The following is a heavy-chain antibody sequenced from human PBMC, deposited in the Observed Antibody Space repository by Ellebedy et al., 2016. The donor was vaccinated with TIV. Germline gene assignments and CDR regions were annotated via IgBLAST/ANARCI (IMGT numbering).Heavy chain of an antibody. D-gene: IGHD1-26*01. CDR2: IYSGGRT. CDR1: GFTVSSNY. V-gene: IGHV3-53*04. CDR3: ARDKVDSGSYLGGNYYYYGMDV. Sequence: GESLKISCAASGFTVSSNYMSWVRQAPGKGLEWVSVIYSGGRTYYADYVKGRFNISRHNSKNTLYLQMNSLRAEDTAVYYCARDKVDSGSYLGGNYYYYGMDVWGQGTTVTVSS. J-gene: IGHJ6*02.